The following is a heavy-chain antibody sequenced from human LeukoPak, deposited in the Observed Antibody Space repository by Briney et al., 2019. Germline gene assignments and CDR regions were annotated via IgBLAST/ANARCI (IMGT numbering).Heavy chain of an antibody. V-gene: IGHV3-7*01. CDR1: GFTFSSYW. J-gene: IGHJ4*02. D-gene: IGHD3-22*01. Sequence: QPGGSLRLSCAASGFTFSSYWMSWIRQAPGKGLEWVANIKQDGSEKYYVDSVKGRFTISRDNAKNSLYLQMNSLRAEDTAVYYCARVTPVYYYDSSGYYLDYWGQGTLVTVSS. CDR2: IKQDGSEK. CDR3: ARVTPVYYYDSSGYYLDY.